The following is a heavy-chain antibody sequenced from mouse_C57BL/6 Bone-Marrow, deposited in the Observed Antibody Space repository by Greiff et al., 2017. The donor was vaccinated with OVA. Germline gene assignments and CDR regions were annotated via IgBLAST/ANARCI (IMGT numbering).Heavy chain of an antibody. J-gene: IGHJ1*03. D-gene: IGHD1-1*01. CDR3: ESHYYGSSPYWYFDV. CDR2: IYPGSGST. V-gene: IGHV1-55*01. CDR1: GYTFTSYW. Sequence: VQLQQPGAELVKPGASVKMSCKASGYTFTSYWITWVKQRPGQGLEWIGDIYPGSGSTNYNEKFKSKATLTVDTSSSTAYMQLSSLTSEDSAVYYCESHYYGSSPYWYFDVWGTGTTVTVSS.